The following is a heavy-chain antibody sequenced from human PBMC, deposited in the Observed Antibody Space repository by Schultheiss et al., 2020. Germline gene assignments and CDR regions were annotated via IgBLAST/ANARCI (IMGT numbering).Heavy chain of an antibody. CDR2: IYYSGST. Sequence: SQTLSLTCTVSGGSISSSSYYWSWIRQPPGKGLEWIGYIYYSGSTYYNPSLKSRVTISVDTSDNQFSLKLSSVTAADTAVYYCAKQRGDGAYYPFDYWGQGALVTVSS. D-gene: IGHD1-26*01. J-gene: IGHJ4*02. CDR3: AKQRGDGAYYPFDY. CDR1: GGSISSSSYY. V-gene: IGHV4-39*01.